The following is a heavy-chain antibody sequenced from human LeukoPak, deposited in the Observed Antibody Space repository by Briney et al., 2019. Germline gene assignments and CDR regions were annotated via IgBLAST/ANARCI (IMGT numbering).Heavy chain of an antibody. D-gene: IGHD1-26*01. CDR3: ARPKVVGGNEAFDI. CDR1: GYSISNYW. Sequence: GESLKISCQGSGYSISNYWIGWVRQMPGKGLECMGIIYPGDSDTRYSPSFQGQVTISADKSINTAYLQWSSLKASDTAMYYCARPKVVGGNEAFDIWGQGTTVTVSS. CDR2: IYPGDSDT. V-gene: IGHV5-51*01. J-gene: IGHJ3*02.